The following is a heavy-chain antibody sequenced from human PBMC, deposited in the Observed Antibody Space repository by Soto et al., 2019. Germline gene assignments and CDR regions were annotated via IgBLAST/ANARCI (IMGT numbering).Heavy chain of an antibody. V-gene: IGHV3-48*01. D-gene: IGHD2-2*01. CDR1: VSPSSSYT. CDR2: ISSSSITI. Sequence: PGGPLRLSFKPPVSPSSSYTRTRFRPLPGKGLEGIPYISSSSITIYYADSVKGRFTISRDNAKNSLYLQMNSLRAEDTAVYCCAREGYFSSTSCYVAPDYYYYYMDVWGKGTTVTVSS. CDR3: AREGYFSSTSCYVAPDYYYYYMDV. J-gene: IGHJ6*03.